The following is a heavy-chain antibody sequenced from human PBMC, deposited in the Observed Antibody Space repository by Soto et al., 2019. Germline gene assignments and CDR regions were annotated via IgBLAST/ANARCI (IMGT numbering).Heavy chain of an antibody. CDR2: IYWDDDK. J-gene: IGHJ6*02. CDR3: AHNLDQQLGTYYSYGMDG. Sequence: DSCPTLVNPTQTLTLTCTFSGFSLSTSGVGVGWIRQPPGKALEWLALIYWDDDKRYSPSLKSRLTITKDTSKNQVVLTMTNMDPVATEKYYCAHNLDQQLGTYYSYGMDGWGQGTTVAVAS. D-gene: IGHD6-13*01. CDR1: GFSLSTSGVG. V-gene: IGHV2-5*02.